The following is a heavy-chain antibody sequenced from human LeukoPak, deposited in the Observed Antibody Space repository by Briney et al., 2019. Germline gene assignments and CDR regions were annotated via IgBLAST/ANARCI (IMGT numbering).Heavy chain of an antibody. CDR3: ARAPELRYFDWLLYPRGIHAFDI. CDR2: MNPNSGNT. V-gene: IGHV1-8*01. Sequence: ASVKVSCKASGYTFTSYDINWVRQATGQGLEWMGWMNPNSGNTGYAQKFQGRVTMTRNTSISTAYMELSSLRSEDTAAYYCARAPELRYFDWLLYPRGIHAFDIWGQGTMVTVSS. CDR1: GYTFTSYD. D-gene: IGHD3-9*01. J-gene: IGHJ3*02.